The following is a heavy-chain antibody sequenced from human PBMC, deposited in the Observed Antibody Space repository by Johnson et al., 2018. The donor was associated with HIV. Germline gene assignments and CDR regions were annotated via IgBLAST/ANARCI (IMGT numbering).Heavy chain of an antibody. CDR2: LLHDANGQ. CDR1: GLRFSNHA. V-gene: IGHV3-30*09. J-gene: IGHJ3*02. D-gene: IGHD3-22*01. CDR3: ARAIVVDDDAFDI. Sequence: QVQLVESGGGVVQPGRSLRLSCVVSGLRFSNHAIYWVRQAPGKGLRWVPILLHDANGQHYADSVKGRFAISRGYSKNTLYLQMNSLRAEDTAVFYCARAIVVDDDAFDIWGQGTMVTVSS.